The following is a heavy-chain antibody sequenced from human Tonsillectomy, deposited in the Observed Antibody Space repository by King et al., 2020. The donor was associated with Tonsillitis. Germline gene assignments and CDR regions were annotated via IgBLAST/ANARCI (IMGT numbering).Heavy chain of an antibody. V-gene: IGHV3-30*02. CDR2: LRYDGSKK. CDR1: GFTFSSYG. Sequence: QLVQSGGGVVQPGGSLRLSCAASGFTFSSYGMHWVRQAPGKGLEWVAFLRYDGSKKYYGDSVKGRFTISRDNSKNTLFLQMNSLRPDDTAVYYCAKDPTGGWFGEELNYFDYWGQGTLVTVSS. J-gene: IGHJ4*02. D-gene: IGHD3-10*01. CDR3: AKDPTGGWFGEELNYFDY.